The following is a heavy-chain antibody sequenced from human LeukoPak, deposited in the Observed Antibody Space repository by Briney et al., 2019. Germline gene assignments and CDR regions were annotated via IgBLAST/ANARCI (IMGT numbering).Heavy chain of an antibody. Sequence: SETLSLTCTVSGGSISSYYWSWIRQPPVKGLEWIGYIYYSGSTNYNPSLKSRVTISVDTSKNQFSLKLSSVTAADTAVYYCARQSVSYYGMDVWGQGTTVTVSS. V-gene: IGHV4-59*08. CDR1: GGSISSYY. J-gene: IGHJ6*02. CDR3: ARQSVSYYGMDV. CDR2: IYYSGST.